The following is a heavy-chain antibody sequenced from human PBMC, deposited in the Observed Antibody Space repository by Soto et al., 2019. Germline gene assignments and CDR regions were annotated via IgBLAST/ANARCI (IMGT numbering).Heavy chain of an antibody. Sequence: GGSLRLSCVASGFTFSAYSMNWVRTAPGKVLEWLSYISGDRAYIYYADSVRGRFTITRNNSENSLYLQMDSLRDEDTALYYCARQVYSVVTQMDSWVQGTLVTVAS. CDR3: ARQVYSVVTQMDS. D-gene: IGHD2-21*02. J-gene: IGHJ4*02. CDR1: GFTFSAYS. V-gene: IGHV3-48*02. CDR2: ISGDRAYI.